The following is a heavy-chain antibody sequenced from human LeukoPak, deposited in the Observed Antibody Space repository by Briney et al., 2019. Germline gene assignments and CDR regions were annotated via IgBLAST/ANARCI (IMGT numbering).Heavy chain of an antibody. Sequence: GGSLRLSCAASGFTFSSYAMSWVRQAPGKGLEWVSAISGSGGSTYYADSMKGRFTISRDNSKNTLYLQMNSLRAEDTAVYYCAKDVQWPGGRYFDYWGQGTLVTVSS. CDR1: GFTFSSYA. V-gene: IGHV3-23*01. CDR2: ISGSGGST. J-gene: IGHJ4*02. CDR3: AKDVQWPGGRYFDY. D-gene: IGHD3-16*01.